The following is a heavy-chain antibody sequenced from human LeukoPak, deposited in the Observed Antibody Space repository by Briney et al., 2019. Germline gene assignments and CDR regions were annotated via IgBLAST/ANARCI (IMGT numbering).Heavy chain of an antibody. V-gene: IGHV1-69*04. CDR3: ARGYYYDSSGYSASGMSLDY. CDR1: GGTFSSYA. D-gene: IGHD3-22*01. J-gene: IGHJ4*02. Sequence: ASVTVACKAYGGTFSSYAISWVRQAPGQGLEWMGRIIPIFGIANYAQKFQGRVTITADKSTSTAYMELSSLRSEDTAVYYCARGYYYDSSGYSASGMSLDYWGQGTLVTVSS. CDR2: IIPIFGIA.